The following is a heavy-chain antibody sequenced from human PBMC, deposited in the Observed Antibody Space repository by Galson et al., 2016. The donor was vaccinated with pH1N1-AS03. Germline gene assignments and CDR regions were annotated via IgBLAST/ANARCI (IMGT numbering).Heavy chain of an antibody. CDR3: ARRATDGYTIDY. J-gene: IGHJ4*02. CDR1: RFTFSSYS. Sequence: SLRLSCAASRFTFSSYSMNWVRQAPGKGLEWVSSISISGSYVYYADSVKGRSTIPRDNAKNSLYLHMNSLSAEDTAVYYCARRATDGYTIDYWGQGTLVTVSS. D-gene: IGHD5-24*01. CDR2: ISISGSYV. V-gene: IGHV3-21*01.